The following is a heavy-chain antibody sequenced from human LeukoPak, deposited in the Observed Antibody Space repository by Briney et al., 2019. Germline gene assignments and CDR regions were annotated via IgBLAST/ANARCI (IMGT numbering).Heavy chain of an antibody. CDR3: ARAPTSVSNPYYFDY. CDR2: IYPGDSDT. Sequence: GESLKISCKASGYSFSNYWIGWVRQMPGKGLEWMVIIYPGDSDTRYSPSFQGQVTISADKSITTGYLQWSSLKASVTAMYYCARAPTSVSNPYYFDYWGQGALVTVSS. CDR1: GYSFSNYW. V-gene: IGHV5-51*01. D-gene: IGHD4-11*01. J-gene: IGHJ4*02.